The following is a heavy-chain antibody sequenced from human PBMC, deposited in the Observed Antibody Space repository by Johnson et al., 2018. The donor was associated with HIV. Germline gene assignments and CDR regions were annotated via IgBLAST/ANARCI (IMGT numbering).Heavy chain of an antibody. Sequence: VQLVESGGGLVQPGGSLRLSCAASGFTFSNAWMSWVRQAPGKGLEWVGRIKSKTDGGTTDYAAPVKGRFTSSRDNAKNSLYLQMNSLRAEDTAVYYCARDRVGATAFDIWGQGTMVTVSS. CDR1: GFTFSNAW. D-gene: IGHD1-26*01. CDR2: IKSKTDGGTT. V-gene: IGHV3-15*01. CDR3: ARDRVGATAFDI. J-gene: IGHJ3*02.